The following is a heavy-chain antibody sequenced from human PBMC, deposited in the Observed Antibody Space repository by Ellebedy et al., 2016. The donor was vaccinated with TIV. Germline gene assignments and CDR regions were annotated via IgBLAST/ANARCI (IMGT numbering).Heavy chain of an antibody. CDR1: GFTFSNYA. J-gene: IGHJ4*02. D-gene: IGHD7-27*01. Sequence: PGGSLRLSCAASGFTFSNYAMSWVRQAPGKGLEWVSGISGTGTITDYADSVKGSFTISRDSSKSTLYLQMNSLTAEDTALYYCAKGNLGKGSTCVDYWGRGTQVTVSS. V-gene: IGHV3-23*01. CDR3: AKGNLGKGSTCVDY. CDR2: ISGTGTIT.